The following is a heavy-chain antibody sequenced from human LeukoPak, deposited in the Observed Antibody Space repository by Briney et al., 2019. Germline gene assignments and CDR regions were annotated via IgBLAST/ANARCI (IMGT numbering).Heavy chain of an antibody. Sequence: ASVMVSCKASGYTFTGYYMHWVRQAPGQGLEWMGWINPNSGGTNYAQKFQGRVTMTRDTSITTAYMHLSSLTSDDTAVYYCARGAVTAIPATVDYWGQGTLVTVSS. CDR3: ARGAVTAIPATVDY. CDR1: GYTFTGYY. J-gene: IGHJ4*02. D-gene: IGHD2-21*02. V-gene: IGHV1-2*02. CDR2: INPNSGGT.